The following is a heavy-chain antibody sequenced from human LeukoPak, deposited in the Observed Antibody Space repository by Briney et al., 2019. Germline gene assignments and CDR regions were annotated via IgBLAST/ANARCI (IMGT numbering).Heavy chain of an antibody. Sequence: PGGSLRLSCAASGLTFSSYWMNWARQAPRKGLEWVASINHNGNVNYYVESVKGRFTISRDNAKNSLYLQMCNLRGEDTAVYFCSRGGGLDVWGQGATVTVSS. V-gene: IGHV3-7*03. CDR1: GLTFSSYW. CDR2: INHNGNVN. J-gene: IGHJ6*02. D-gene: IGHD3-16*01. CDR3: SRGGGLDV.